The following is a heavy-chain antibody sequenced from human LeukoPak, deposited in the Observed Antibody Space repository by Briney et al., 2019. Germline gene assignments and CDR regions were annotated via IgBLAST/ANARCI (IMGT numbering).Heavy chain of an antibody. Sequence: GGSLRLSCAASGFTFSSYEMNWVRQAPGKGLEWVSYISSSGSTIYYADSVKGRFTISRDNAKNSLYLQMNSLRAEDTALYYCAKGLPLMSYYDILTGYAFDYWGQGTLVTVSS. D-gene: IGHD3-9*01. CDR3: AKGLPLMSYYDILTGYAFDY. J-gene: IGHJ4*02. CDR1: GFTFSSYE. CDR2: ISSSGSTI. V-gene: IGHV3-48*03.